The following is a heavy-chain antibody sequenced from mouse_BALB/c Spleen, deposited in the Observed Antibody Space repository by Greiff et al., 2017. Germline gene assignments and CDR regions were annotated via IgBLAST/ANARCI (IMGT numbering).Heavy chain of an antibody. CDR1: GFSLTSYG. V-gene: IGHV2-2*02. CDR3: ARKFDYDGWFAY. Sequence: VKVEESGPGLVQPSQSLSITCTVSGFSLTSYGVHWVRQSPGKGLEWLGVIWSGGSTDYNAAFISRLSISKDNSKCQVFFKMNSLQANDTAVYYCARKFDYDGWFAYWGQGTLVTVSA. CDR2: IWSGGST. J-gene: IGHJ3*01. D-gene: IGHD2-4*01.